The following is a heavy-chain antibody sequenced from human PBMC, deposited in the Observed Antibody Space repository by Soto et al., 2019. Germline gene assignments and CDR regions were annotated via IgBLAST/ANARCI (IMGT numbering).Heavy chain of an antibody. Sequence: GGSLILSCAASGFTFSSYGMHWVRQAPGKGLEWVAVISYDGSNEYYADSVKGRFTISRDNSKNRLYLQMSSLRAEDTAVYYCAKDLVAMIGGGRGLDYWGQGTLVTVSS. CDR1: GFTFSSYG. CDR3: AKDLVAMIGGGRGLDY. D-gene: IGHD5-12*01. CDR2: ISYDGSNE. V-gene: IGHV3-30*18. J-gene: IGHJ4*02.